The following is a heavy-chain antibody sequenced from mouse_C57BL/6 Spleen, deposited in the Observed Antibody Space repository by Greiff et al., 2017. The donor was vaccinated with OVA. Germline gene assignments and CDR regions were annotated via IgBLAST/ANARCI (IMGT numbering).Heavy chain of an antibody. CDR3: ASTPPLGSSPLAWFAY. V-gene: IGHV1-4*01. D-gene: IGHD1-1*01. J-gene: IGHJ3*01. Sequence: QVHVKQSGAELARPGASVKMSCKASGYTFTSYTMHWVKQRPGQGLEWIGYINPSSGYTKYNQKFKDKATLTADKSSSTAYMQLISLTSEDSAVYYCASTPPLGSSPLAWFAYWGQGTLVTVSA. CDR1: GYTFTSYT. CDR2: INPSSGYT.